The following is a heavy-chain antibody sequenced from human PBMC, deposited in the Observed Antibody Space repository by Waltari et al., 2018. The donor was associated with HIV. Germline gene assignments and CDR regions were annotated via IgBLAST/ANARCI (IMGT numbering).Heavy chain of an antibody. Sequence: EVRLVGSGGGLVTPGGYLRLACAASGFTSPGISMSWVRQAPGKGLEWVGRIKSKTHGETTDYAAPVKGRFSLSRDDSKNTLYLQMNSLKTEDTAVYYCTTDLGGYNVDYWGQGTLVTVSS. CDR3: TTDLGGYNVDY. J-gene: IGHJ4*02. V-gene: IGHV3-15*01. CDR1: GFTSPGIS. CDR2: IKSKTHGETT. D-gene: IGHD5-12*01.